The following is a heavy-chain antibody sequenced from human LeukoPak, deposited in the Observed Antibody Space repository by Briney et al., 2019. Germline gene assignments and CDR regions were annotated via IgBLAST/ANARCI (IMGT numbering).Heavy chain of an antibody. V-gene: IGHV3-23*01. CDR3: VKHVGSRWSNNRFDP. CDR1: GFTFDSYA. Sequence: GGSLRLSCAASGFTFDSYAMSCVRPAPGKGLEWVSAVSRFGGTTYYADSAKGRFTISRDNSNNTVYLQMNSLRVGDTALYYCVKHVGSRWSNNRFDPWGQGTLVTVS. CDR2: VSRFGGTT. J-gene: IGHJ5*02. D-gene: IGHD6-13*01.